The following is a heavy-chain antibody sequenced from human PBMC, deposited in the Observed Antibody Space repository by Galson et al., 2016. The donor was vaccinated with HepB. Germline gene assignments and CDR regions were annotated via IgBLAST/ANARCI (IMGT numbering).Heavy chain of an antibody. J-gene: IGHJ4*02. Sequence: CAISGDSVSSNSATWNWIRQSPSRGLEWLGRTYYRSKWYNDYALSVKSRITINPGTSKNQFSLQLNSVTPEDTAVYYCARGHLVVPFSFYFDYWGQGSLVAVSS. V-gene: IGHV6-1*01. CDR3: ARGHLVVPFSFYFDY. CDR2: TYYRSKWYN. D-gene: IGHD2-15*01. CDR1: GDSVSSNSAT.